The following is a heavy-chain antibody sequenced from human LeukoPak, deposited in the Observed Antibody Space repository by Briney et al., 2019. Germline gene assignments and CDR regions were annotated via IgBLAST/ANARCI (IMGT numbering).Heavy chain of an antibody. J-gene: IGHJ4*02. Sequence: GASVKVSCKASGGTFSSYAISWVRQAPGQGLEWMGRIIPILGIANYAQKFQGRVTITADKSTSTAYMELSSLRSEDTAVYYCASDFAAYYYDSSGYCWGQGTLVTVSS. V-gene: IGHV1-69*04. D-gene: IGHD3-22*01. CDR1: GGTFSSYA. CDR2: IIPILGIA. CDR3: ASDFAAYYYDSSGYC.